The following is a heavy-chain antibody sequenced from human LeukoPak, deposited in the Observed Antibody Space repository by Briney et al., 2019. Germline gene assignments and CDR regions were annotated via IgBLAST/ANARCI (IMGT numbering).Heavy chain of an antibody. CDR1: GFTLSTYA. V-gene: IGHV3-23*01. CDR3: AKEGCSSPSCYLDY. CDR2: TSSSDAGT. Sequence: PGGSLRLSCAASGFTLSTYAMSWVRQTPGKGLEWVAATSSSDAGTYHADSVRGRFTISRDNSKNTVFVQMNSLRAEDTAVYYCAKEGCSSPSCYLDYWGQGTLVTVSS. D-gene: IGHD2-2*01. J-gene: IGHJ4*02.